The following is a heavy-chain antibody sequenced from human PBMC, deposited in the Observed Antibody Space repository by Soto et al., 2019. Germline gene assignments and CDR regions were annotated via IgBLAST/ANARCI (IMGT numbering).Heavy chain of an antibody. CDR1: GYTLTELS. D-gene: IGHD3-22*01. J-gene: IGHJ4*02. Sequence: GASVKVSCKVSGYTLTELSMHWVRQAPGKGLEWMGGFDPEDGETIYAQKFKGRVTMTEDTSTDTAYMELSSLRSEDTAVYYCATVARQDYYDSSGYYSWGQGTLVTVSA. CDR3: ATVARQDYYDSSGYYS. CDR2: FDPEDGET. V-gene: IGHV1-24*01.